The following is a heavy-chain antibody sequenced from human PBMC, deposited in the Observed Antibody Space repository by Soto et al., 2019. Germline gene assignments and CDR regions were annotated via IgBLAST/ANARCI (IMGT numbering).Heavy chain of an antibody. J-gene: IGHJ6*02. Sequence: QVQLQESRPGLVKPSQTLSLTCTVSGGSISSGGYYWSWIRLHPGKGLEWLGYIYYSGSTYYNPSLMSRVTISVDTSKNQFSLKLSSVTAADTAVYYCARELLGYYGMDVWGQGTTVTVSS. CDR1: GGSISSGGYY. CDR2: IYYSGST. V-gene: IGHV4-31*03. CDR3: ARELLGYYGMDV. D-gene: IGHD3-10*01.